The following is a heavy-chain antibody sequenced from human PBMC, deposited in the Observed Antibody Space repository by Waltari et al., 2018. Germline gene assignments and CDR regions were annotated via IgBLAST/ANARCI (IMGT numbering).Heavy chain of an antibody. J-gene: IGHJ4*02. CDR2: INPNTGGT. D-gene: IGHD5-12*01. V-gene: IGHV1-2*02. CDR3: ARERHTGYALFCEY. Sequence: QVQLVQSGAEVKKPGASVKVSCKASGYTFTGYYIHWVRQAPGHGLEWMGWINPNTGGTNYAQKFQGRVTMTRDTSISTAYMELSGLRSDDTAMYYCARERHTGYALFCEYWGQGTLVTVSS. CDR1: GYTFTGYY.